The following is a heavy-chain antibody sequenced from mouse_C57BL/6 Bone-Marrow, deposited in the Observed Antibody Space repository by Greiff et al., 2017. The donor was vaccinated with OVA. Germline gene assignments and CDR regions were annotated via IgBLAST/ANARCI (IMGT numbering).Heavy chain of an antibody. Sequence: EVKLVESGEGLVKPGGSLKLSCAASGFTFSSYAMSWVRQTPEKRLEWVAYISSGGDYIYYADTVKGRFTIPRDNARNTLYLQMSSLKSEDTAMYYCTRDGSSPYYAMDYWGQGTSVTVSS. D-gene: IGHD1-1*01. V-gene: IGHV5-9-1*02. J-gene: IGHJ4*01. CDR1: GFTFSSYA. CDR3: TRDGSSPYYAMDY. CDR2: ISSGGDYI.